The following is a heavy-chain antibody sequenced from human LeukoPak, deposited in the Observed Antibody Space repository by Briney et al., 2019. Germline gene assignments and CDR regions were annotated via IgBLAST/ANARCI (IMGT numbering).Heavy chain of an antibody. J-gene: IGHJ3*01. V-gene: IGHV3-30-3*01. Sequence: QPGRSLRLSCAASGFTFNMHAMHWVRQAPGKGLEWVAVISNDGSDEYYADSVRGRFPVSRDNFKNTVFLQVNSLRPEDTAVYYCAKARHCTTATFASAAFDAWGQGTMVTVSS. CDR1: GFTFNMHA. CDR2: ISNDGSDE. CDR3: AKARHCTTATFASAAFDA. D-gene: IGHD2/OR15-2a*01.